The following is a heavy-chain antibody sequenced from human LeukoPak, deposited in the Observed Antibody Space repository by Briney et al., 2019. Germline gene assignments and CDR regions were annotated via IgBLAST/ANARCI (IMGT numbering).Heavy chain of an antibody. CDR3: AREDTAMVLVDY. J-gene: IGHJ4*02. Sequence: SVKVSCKASGGTFSSYAISWVRQTPGQGLEWMGGIIPIFGTANYAQKFQGRVTITTDESTSTAYMELSSLRSEDTAVYYCAREDTAMVLVDYWGQGTLVTVSS. CDR1: GGTFSSYA. CDR2: IIPIFGTA. D-gene: IGHD5-18*01. V-gene: IGHV1-69*05.